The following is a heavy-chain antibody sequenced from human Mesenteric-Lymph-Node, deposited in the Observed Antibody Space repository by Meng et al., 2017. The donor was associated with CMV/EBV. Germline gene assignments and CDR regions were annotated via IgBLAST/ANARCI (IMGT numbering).Heavy chain of an antibody. D-gene: IGHD2-2*01. J-gene: IGHJ4*02. Sequence: GGSLRLSCAASGFTFSSYSMNWVRQAPGKGLEWVSSISSSSSYIYYADSVKGRFTISRDNAKNSLYLQMNSLRAEDTAVYYCVKDLSDIVLVPAALGRRRALGSHFDYWGQGTLVTVSS. CDR1: GFTFSSYS. CDR3: VKDLSDIVLVPAALGRRRALGSHFDY. V-gene: IGHV3-21*01. CDR2: ISSSSSYI.